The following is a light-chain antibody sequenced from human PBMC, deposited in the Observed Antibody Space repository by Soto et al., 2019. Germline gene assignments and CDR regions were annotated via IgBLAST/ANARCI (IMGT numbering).Light chain of an antibody. CDR1: SSDVGGYNY. J-gene: IGLJ1*01. CDR2: AVN. Sequence: QSALTQPASVSGSPGQSITISCTGTSSDVGGYNYVSWYQQHPGKAPQLMIYAVNNRPSGVSSRFSGSKSDNTASLTISGLQAEDEADYYCSSRTSSSTAYVFGTGTKLTVL. V-gene: IGLV2-14*01. CDR3: SSRTSSSTAYV.